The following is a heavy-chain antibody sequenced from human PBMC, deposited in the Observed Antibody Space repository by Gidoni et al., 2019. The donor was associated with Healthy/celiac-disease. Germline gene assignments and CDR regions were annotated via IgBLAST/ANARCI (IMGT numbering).Heavy chain of an antibody. J-gene: IGHJ4*02. CDR3: AKVSVGATTTDNFDY. CDR2: ISGSGGST. V-gene: IGHV3-23*01. Sequence: EVQLLESGGGLVQPGGSLRLSGAASGFTVRSYAMSWARQAPGKGLEWVSDISGSGGSTYYADSVKGRFTISRDNSKNTLYLQMNSLRAEDTAVYYCAKVSVGATTTDNFDYWGQGTLVTVSS. D-gene: IGHD1-26*01. CDR1: GFTVRSYA.